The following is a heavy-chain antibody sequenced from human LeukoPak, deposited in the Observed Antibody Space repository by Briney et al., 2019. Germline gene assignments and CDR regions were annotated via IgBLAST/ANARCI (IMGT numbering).Heavy chain of an antibody. CDR1: GFTFSSYG. CDR2: IRYDGSNI. CDR3: AKEDCGGDCYLGLSDSNWFDP. D-gene: IGHD2-21*01. V-gene: IGHV3-30*02. J-gene: IGHJ5*02. Sequence: GGSLRLSCAASGFTFSSYGMHWVRQAPGKGLEWVTFIRYDGSNIYYADSLKGRFTISRENSKNTLYLQMNSLRAEDTAVYYCAKEDCGGDCYLGLSDSNWFDPWGQGTLVTVSS.